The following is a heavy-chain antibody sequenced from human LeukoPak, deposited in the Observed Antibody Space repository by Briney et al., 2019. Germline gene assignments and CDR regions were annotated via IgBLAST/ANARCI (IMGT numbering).Heavy chain of an antibody. J-gene: IGHJ1*01. Sequence: SETLSLTCAVSGGSISSRNWWSWVRQPPGKGLEWIGGIYHSGSTNYNPSLKSRVTISVDKSKNQFSLKVSSVTAADTAVYYCATSLGYFQHWGQGTLVTVSS. CDR2: IYHSGST. V-gene: IGHV4-4*02. CDR3: ATSLGYFQH. CDR1: GGSISSRNW.